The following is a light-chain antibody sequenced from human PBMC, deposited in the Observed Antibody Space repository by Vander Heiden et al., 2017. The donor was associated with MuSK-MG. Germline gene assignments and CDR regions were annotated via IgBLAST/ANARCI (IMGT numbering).Light chain of an antibody. CDR1: TTNIGKNF. CDR2: DKN. J-gene: IGLJ1*01. V-gene: IGLV1-51*01. CDR3: GTWDGSLSVLV. Sequence: SVCTQPPSVSAAPGLKVTISCTGTTTNIGKNFVSWYRQLPGTDPKRLMYDKNKRPPGIPDRISGSKYGTKATMDITGLQTGDEADDYCGTWDGSLSVLVFGTGTKVTVL.